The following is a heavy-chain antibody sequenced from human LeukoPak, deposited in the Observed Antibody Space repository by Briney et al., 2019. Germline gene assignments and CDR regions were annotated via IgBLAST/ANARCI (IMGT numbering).Heavy chain of an antibody. CDR1: GYSISSGYY. V-gene: IGHV4-38-2*02. CDR2: IFHSGST. Sequence: SETLSLTCTVSGYSISSGYYWGWIRQPPGKGLEWIGGIFHSGSTYYNPSLKSRVTISVDTSKNQFSLKLSSVTAADTAVYYCARDMYFDFRSGYYTFDYWGQGTLVTVSS. CDR3: ARDMYFDFRSGYYTFDY. D-gene: IGHD3-3*01. J-gene: IGHJ4*02.